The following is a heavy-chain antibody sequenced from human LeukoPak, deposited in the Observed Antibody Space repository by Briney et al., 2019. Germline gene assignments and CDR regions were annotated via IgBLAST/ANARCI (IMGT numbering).Heavy chain of an antibody. CDR3: AGYGSGSYYRDFDY. CDR2: VHCSGST. Sequence: SETLSLTCSVSGGSFCGDYWGWIRQPPGKGLEWIAYVHCSGSTSYNPSLKSRVTISIDASKTQFSLRLNSVTAAETAMYYWAGYGSGSYYRDFDYWGEGTLVTVSS. D-gene: IGHD3-10*01. V-gene: IGHV4-59*01. J-gene: IGHJ4*02. CDR1: GGSFCGDY.